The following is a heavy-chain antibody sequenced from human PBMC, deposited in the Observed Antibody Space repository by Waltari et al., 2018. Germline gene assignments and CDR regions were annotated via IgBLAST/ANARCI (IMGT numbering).Heavy chain of an antibody. V-gene: IGHV3-53*01. CDR3: XRVRYGGDSXYYYGMDV. D-gene: IGHD2-21*02. Sequence: EVQLVXXGGGLIQPGGSLRLSCAXSGFTVSSNXMSWVRQAPGKGLECVSFIYSGGSTYSADSVKGRFTXSRDXSXNTLXXQMXSLRGEDXXXYYXXRVRYGGDSXYYYGMDVXGQGTTVTVSS. J-gene: IGHJ6*02. CDR2: IYSGGST. CDR1: GFTVSSNX.